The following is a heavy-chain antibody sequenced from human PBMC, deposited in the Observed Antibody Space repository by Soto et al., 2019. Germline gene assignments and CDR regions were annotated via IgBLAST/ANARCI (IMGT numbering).Heavy chain of an antibody. CDR2: ISAYNGNT. CDR1: GYTFTSYG. J-gene: IGHJ4*02. Sequence: ASVKVSCKASGYTFTSYGISWLRQAPGRGLEWMGWISAYNGNTNYAQKLQGRVTMTTDTSTSTAYMELRSLRSDDTAVYYCARFNRRIAAAGLDYWGQGTLVTVSS. CDR3: ARFNRRIAAAGLDY. D-gene: IGHD6-13*01. V-gene: IGHV1-18*01.